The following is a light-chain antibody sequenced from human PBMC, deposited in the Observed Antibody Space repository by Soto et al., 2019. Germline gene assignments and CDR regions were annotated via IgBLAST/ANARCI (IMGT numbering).Light chain of an antibody. CDR3: QQYDSSPRT. CDR2: GAS. J-gene: IGKJ3*01. V-gene: IGKV3-20*01. Sequence: EIVLTQSPGTLSLSPGERATLSCRASQSVSSSFLAWYQQKPGQAPRLLIYGASSRATGIPDRFSGSGSGTDFPVTISRLEPEDFAVYYCQQYDSSPRTFGPGTKVDIK. CDR1: QSVSSSF.